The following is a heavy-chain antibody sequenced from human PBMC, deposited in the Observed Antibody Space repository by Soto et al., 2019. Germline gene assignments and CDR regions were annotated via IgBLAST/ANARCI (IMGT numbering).Heavy chain of an antibody. J-gene: IGHJ6*01. CDR2: IHTSGQAT. Sequence: GGSLLVSCSFSVIVFKCQAMPWVGQPPGRGLEYVSSIHTSGQATFYADAVKGRFTVSRDNSKNTLDLELTSLKHEDTAVYYCVKGRPKNCNITKCGLWMDAWGQGTPVTVSS. V-gene: IGHV3-64D*06. D-gene: IGHD3-10*01. CDR3: VKGRPKNCNITKCGLWMDA. CDR1: VIVFKCQA.